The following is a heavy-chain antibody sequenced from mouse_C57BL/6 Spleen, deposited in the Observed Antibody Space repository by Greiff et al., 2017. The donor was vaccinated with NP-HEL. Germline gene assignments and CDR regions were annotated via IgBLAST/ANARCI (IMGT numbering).Heavy chain of an antibody. Sequence: QVQLQQSGAELVKPGASVKISCKASGYAFSSYWMNWVKQRPGKGLEWIGQIYPGDGDTNYNGKFKGKATLTADKSSSTAYMQLSSLTSEDSAVYYCARNGGITTVGYYLDYGGQGTTLTVSS. D-gene: IGHD1-1*01. CDR2: IYPGDGDT. V-gene: IGHV1-80*01. J-gene: IGHJ2*01. CDR3: ARNGGITTVGYYLDY. CDR1: GYAFSSYW.